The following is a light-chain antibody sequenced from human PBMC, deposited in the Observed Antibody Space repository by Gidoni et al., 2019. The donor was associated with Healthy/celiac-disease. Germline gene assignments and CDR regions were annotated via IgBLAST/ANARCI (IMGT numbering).Light chain of an antibody. CDR1: STDVGGYNY. Sequence: QSALTQPASVSGSPGPSITISCTGTSTDVGGYNYVSWYQQHPGKAPKLMIYDVSNRPSGVSNRFCGSKSGNTASLTSAGLQDEDEADYYCSSDTSSSTVVFGGGTKLTVL. CDR2: DVS. CDR3: SSDTSSSTVV. V-gene: IGLV2-14*03. J-gene: IGLJ2*01.